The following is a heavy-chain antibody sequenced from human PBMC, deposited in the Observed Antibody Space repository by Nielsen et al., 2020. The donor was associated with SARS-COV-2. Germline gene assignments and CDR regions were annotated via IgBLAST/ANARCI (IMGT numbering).Heavy chain of an antibody. CDR2: IFNTGST. V-gene: IGHV4-59*13. Sequence: SETLSLTCTVFGGSIGSYYWSWIRQPPGKGLEWIGHIFNTGSTSYNPSLRSRLTILVDTSKNHFSLKLTSVTAADTAVYYCARVRWQQLVPTYWGQGTLVTVYS. CDR1: GGSIGSYY. CDR3: ARVRWQQLVPTY. D-gene: IGHD6-13*01. J-gene: IGHJ4*02.